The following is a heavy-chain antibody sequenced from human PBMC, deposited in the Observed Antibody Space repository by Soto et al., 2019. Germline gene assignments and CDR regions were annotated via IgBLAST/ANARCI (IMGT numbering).Heavy chain of an antibody. CDR2: IIPIFGTA. CDR3: ARADLYCSGGSCYSGPPYYYYGMDV. CDR1: GGTFSSYA. J-gene: IGHJ6*02. D-gene: IGHD2-15*01. Sequence: ASVKVSCKASGGTFSSYAISWVRQAPGQGLEWMGGIIPIFGTANYAQKFQGRVTITADESTSTAYMELSSLRSEDTAVYYCARADLYCSGGSCYSGPPYYYYGMDVWGQGTTVTVSS. V-gene: IGHV1-69*13.